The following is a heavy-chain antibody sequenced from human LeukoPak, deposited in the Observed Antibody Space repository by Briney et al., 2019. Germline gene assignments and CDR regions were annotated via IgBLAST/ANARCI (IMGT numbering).Heavy chain of an antibody. D-gene: IGHD3-3*01. V-gene: IGHV3-30*02. J-gene: IGHJ4*02. CDR2: IRYDGSNK. CDR1: GFTFSSYG. Sequence: PGGSLRLSCAAPGFTFSSYGMHWVRQAPGKGLEWVAFIRYDGSNKYYADSVKGRFTISRDNSKNTLYLQMNSLRAEDTAVYYCAKDPMTYYDFWSGGPTFFDYWGQGTLVTVSS. CDR3: AKDPMTYYDFWSGGPTFFDY.